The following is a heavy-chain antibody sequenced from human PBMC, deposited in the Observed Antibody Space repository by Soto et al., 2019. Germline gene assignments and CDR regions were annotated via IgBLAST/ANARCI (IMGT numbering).Heavy chain of an antibody. Sequence: GGSLRLSCAASGFTFSSYSMNWVRQAPGKGLEWVSSISSSSSYIYYADSVKGRFTISRDNAKNSLYLQMNSLRAEDTAVYYCARDLFSITISSPMDVWGQGTTVTVSS. D-gene: IGHD3-3*01. CDR1: GFTFSSYS. J-gene: IGHJ6*02. V-gene: IGHV3-21*01. CDR3: ARDLFSITISSPMDV. CDR2: ISSSSSYI.